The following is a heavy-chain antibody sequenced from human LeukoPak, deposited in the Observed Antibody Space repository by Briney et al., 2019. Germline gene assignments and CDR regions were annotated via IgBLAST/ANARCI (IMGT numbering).Heavy chain of an antibody. Sequence: SGPTLVNPTQTLTLTCTFSGFSLSTSGMCVSWIRQPPGKALEWLARIDWDDEKYYSTSLKTRLTISKDTSKNQVVLTMTNMDPVDTATYYCARMIAFGVVYDAFDVWGQGTMVTVSS. CDR2: IDWDDEK. J-gene: IGHJ3*01. CDR3: ARMIAFGVVYDAFDV. D-gene: IGHD3-3*01. V-gene: IGHV2-70*11. CDR1: GFSLSTSGMC.